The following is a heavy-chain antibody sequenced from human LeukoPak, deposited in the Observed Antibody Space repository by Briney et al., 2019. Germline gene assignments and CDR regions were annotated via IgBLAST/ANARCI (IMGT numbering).Heavy chain of an antibody. CDR3: ARLIPPAMGATPAWNVDWFDP. V-gene: IGHV5-51*01. J-gene: IGHJ5*02. D-gene: IGHD1-26*01. CDR1: GYSFTSYW. Sequence: GESLKISCKGSGYSFTSYWIGWVRQMPGKGLEWMGIIYPGDSDTRYSPSFQGQVTISADKSISTAYLQWSSLKASDTAMYYCARLIPPAMGATPAWNVDWFDPWGQGTLVTVSS. CDR2: IYPGDSDT.